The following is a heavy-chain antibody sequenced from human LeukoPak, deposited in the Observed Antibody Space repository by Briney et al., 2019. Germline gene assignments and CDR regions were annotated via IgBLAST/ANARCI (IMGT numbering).Heavy chain of an antibody. CDR2: IYYSGST. CDR3: AREAGVRGVIISGGFDP. V-gene: IGHV4-59*01. CDR1: GGSISSYY. D-gene: IGHD3-10*01. Sequence: SETLSLTCTVSGGSISSYYWSWIRQPPGKGLEWIGYIYYSGSTNYNPSLKSRVTISVDTSKNQFSLKLSSVTAADTAVYYCAREAGVRGVIISGGFDPWGQGTLVTVSS. J-gene: IGHJ5*02.